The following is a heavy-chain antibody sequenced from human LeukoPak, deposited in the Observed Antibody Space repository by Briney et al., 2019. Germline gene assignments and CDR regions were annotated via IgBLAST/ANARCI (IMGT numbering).Heavy chain of an antibody. CDR1: GGSISSYY. CDR3: AGAGLEWLPDYYYYGMDV. CDR2: IYYSGST. D-gene: IGHD3-3*01. Sequence: SETLSLTCTVSGGSISSYYWSWIRQPPGKGLEWIGYIYYSGSTSYNPSLKSRVTISVDTSKNQFSLKLSSVTAADTAVYYCAGAGLEWLPDYYYYGMDVWGQGTTVTVSS. V-gene: IGHV4-59*08. J-gene: IGHJ6*02.